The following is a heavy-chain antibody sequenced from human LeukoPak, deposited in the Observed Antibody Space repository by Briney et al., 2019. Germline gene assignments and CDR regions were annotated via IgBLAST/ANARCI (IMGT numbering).Heavy chain of an antibody. CDR3: AREGLPSGATKIFDY. CDR1: GFTFSSYS. D-gene: IGHD2-15*01. Sequence: NPGGSLRLSCAVSGFTFSSYSMHWVRQAPGKGLEWVSCIRTVTSSIYYADAVKGRFTVSRDNAKNSWYLEMNSLRAEDTAVYYCAREGLPSGATKIFDYWGQGTLVAVSS. J-gene: IGHJ4*02. CDR2: IRTVTSSI. V-gene: IGHV3-21*01.